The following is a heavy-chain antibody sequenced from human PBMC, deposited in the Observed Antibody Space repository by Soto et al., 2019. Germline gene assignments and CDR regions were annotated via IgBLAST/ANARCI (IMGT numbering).Heavy chain of an antibody. V-gene: IGHV4-39*01. D-gene: IGHD6-13*01. J-gene: IGHJ4*02. CDR3: ARPGGSGWFYFDS. Sequence: PSETLSLTCTVSGDSITSNSYFWAWIRQPPGKGLEWIGSIYYSGTTYYKPSLKSRVTISVDRSKNQFSLKLSSVTAADTAVYYCARPGGSGWFYFDSWGQGSQVTVSS. CDR2: IYYSGTT. CDR1: GDSITSNSYF.